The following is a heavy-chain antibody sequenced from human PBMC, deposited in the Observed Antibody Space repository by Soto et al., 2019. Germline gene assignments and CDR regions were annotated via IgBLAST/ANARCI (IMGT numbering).Heavy chain of an antibody. Sequence: EVQLVESEGGLVQRGGSLRLSCAASGFTFSYYWMNWVRQAPGQGLVWVGHIQRDGSRANYADKVKGRFTIARDNAKNTMYLQMKSLRAEDRAVYYCARCDLRGFDLWGQGTTVTVSS. J-gene: IGHJ3*01. V-gene: IGHV3-74*01. D-gene: IGHD2-21*02. CDR2: IQRDGSRA. CDR1: GFTFSYYW. CDR3: ARCDLRGFDL.